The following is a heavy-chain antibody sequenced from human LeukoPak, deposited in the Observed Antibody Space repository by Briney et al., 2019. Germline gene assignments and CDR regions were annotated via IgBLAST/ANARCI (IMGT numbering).Heavy chain of an antibody. CDR2: IYYSGST. Sequence: SETLSLTCTVSGGSISSSSYYWGWIRQPPGKGLEWIGSIYYSGSTYYNPSLKSRITTSVDTSKNQFSLKLSSVTAADTAVYYCASKITVTIDYWGQGSLVTVSS. D-gene: IGHD4-17*01. V-gene: IGHV4-39*01. CDR3: ASKITVTIDY. CDR1: GGSISSSSYY. J-gene: IGHJ4*02.